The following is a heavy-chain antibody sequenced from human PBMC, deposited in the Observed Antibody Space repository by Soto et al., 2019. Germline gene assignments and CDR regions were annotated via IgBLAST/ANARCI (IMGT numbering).Heavy chain of an antibody. Sequence: QVQLVQSGAEVKKPGSSVKVSCKASGGTFSSYAISWVRQAPGQGLERMGGIIPIFGTANYAQKFQGRVTITADESTSTAYMELSRLRSEDTVVYYCAISRVTYYYDRRAFDIWGQGKMVSVSS. D-gene: IGHD3-22*01. CDR2: IIPIFGTA. CDR3: AISRVTYYYDRRAFDI. J-gene: IGHJ3*02. CDR1: GGTFSSYA. V-gene: IGHV1-69*01.